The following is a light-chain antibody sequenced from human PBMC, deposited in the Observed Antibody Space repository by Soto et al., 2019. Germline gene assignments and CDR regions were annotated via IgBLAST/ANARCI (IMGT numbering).Light chain of an antibody. CDR2: GAS. Sequence: EIVLTQSPGTLSLSPGERATLSCRANQSVSSAYLAWYQQKPGQAPRLLISGASIRATGIPERFSGSGSGTDFTLTISRLEPEDSAVDYCQQYGSSPPYTFGQGTKLEIK. V-gene: IGKV3-20*01. CDR3: QQYGSSPPYT. CDR1: QSVSSAY. J-gene: IGKJ2*01.